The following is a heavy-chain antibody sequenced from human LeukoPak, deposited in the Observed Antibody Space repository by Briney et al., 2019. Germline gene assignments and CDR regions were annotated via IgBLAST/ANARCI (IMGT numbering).Heavy chain of an antibody. Sequence: ASVKVSCKVSGYTLTELSMHWVRQAPGKGLEWMGGFDPEDGETIYAQKFQGRVTITADESTSTAYMELSSLRSEDTAVYYCARANYWGQGTLVTVSS. CDR1: GYTLTELS. CDR3: ARANY. CDR2: FDPEDGET. J-gene: IGHJ4*02. V-gene: IGHV1-24*01.